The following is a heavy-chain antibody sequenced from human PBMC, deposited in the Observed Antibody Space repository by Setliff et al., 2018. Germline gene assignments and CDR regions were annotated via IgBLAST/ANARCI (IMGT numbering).Heavy chain of an antibody. Sequence: ASVKVSCKASGYTFTSYAMHWVRQAPGQRLECMGWSNAGNGNTKYSQEFQGRVTVTRDTSASTAYMELSSLGSEDTAVYYCARIGFGYYSTSGAWYFDNWGQGTLVTVSS. J-gene: IGHJ4*02. CDR2: SNAGNGNT. CDR1: GYTFTSYA. CDR3: ARIGFGYYSTSGAWYFDN. D-gene: IGHD2-8*01. V-gene: IGHV1-3*02.